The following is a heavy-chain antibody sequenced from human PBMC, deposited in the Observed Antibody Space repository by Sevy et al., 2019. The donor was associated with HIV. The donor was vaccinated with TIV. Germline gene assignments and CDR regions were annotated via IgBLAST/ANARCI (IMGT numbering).Heavy chain of an antibody. CDR3: ASRGYCGGGSCYSGPNDY. CDR2: ISSSSGTR. Sequence: GGFLRLSCAASTFTFSSYSMLWVRQAPGKGLEWVSYISSSSGTRYYADSVKGRFTISRDNAKNSLFLQMNSLRDEDTAVYYCASRGYCGGGSCYSGPNDYWCQGTLVTVSS. D-gene: IGHD2-15*01. V-gene: IGHV3-48*02. J-gene: IGHJ4*02. CDR1: TFTFSSYS.